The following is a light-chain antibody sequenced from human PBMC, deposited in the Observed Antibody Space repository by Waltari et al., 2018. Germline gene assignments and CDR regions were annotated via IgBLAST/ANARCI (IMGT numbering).Light chain of an antibody. CDR2: DVS. CDR1: SSDVGGYNH. Sequence: QSALTQPASGSGSPGPSITISCTGTSSDVGGYNHVSWYQQDPGKVPKLIIYDVSERPSGVSDRFSGSQSGNTASLTISGVQAEDETDYYCSSYTNRNTLIFGGGTKLTVL. V-gene: IGLV2-14*01. CDR3: SSYTNRNTLI. J-gene: IGLJ2*01.